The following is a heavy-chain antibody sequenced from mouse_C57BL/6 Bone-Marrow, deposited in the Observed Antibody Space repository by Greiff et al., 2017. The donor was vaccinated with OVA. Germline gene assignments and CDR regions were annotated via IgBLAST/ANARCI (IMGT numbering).Heavy chain of an antibody. V-gene: IGHV1-81*01. CDR1: GYTFTSYG. Sequence: QVQLQQSGAELARPGASVKLSCKASGYTFTSYGISWVKQRTGQGLEWIGEIYPRSGNTYYNEKFKGKATLTADKSSSTAYMELRSLTSEDSAVYFCARSTMITRFAYWGQGTLVTVSA. J-gene: IGHJ3*01. CDR2: IYPRSGNT. D-gene: IGHD2-4*01. CDR3: ARSTMITRFAY.